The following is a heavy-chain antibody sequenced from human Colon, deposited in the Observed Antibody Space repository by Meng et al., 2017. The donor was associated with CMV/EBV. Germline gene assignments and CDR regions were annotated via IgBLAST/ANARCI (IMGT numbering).Heavy chain of an antibody. D-gene: IGHD1-1*01. V-gene: IGHV1-69*08. CDR2: IAPIFGTI. J-gene: IGHJ4*02. CDR1: VDIISRQT. Sequence: QVQLVQSGDEVNKPGSSVKVSCKTSVDIISRQTVSWVRQAPGQGLEWMGKIAPIFGTIKYAEKFQGRVTITADHPTSTVYMELISLRSDDTAVYYCARDWAWTHDYWGQGTLVTVSS. CDR3: ARDWAWTHDY.